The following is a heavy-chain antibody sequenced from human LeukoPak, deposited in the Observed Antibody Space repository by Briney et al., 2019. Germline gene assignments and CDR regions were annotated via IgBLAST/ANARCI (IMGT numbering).Heavy chain of an antibody. CDR2: TDTSCVIT. D-gene: IGHD5-18*01. V-gene: IGHV3-23*05. Sequence: PGGSLRLSCAASGFTFSNYGMNWVRQAQGKGLEWVSVTDTSCVITYYTDSVKGRFTISRDNSKNTLNLQMDSLRVEDTAVYYCAKGDTGVIRRYYLDSWGQGTLVTVSS. CDR1: GFTFSNYG. CDR3: AKGDTGVIRRYYLDS. J-gene: IGHJ4*02.